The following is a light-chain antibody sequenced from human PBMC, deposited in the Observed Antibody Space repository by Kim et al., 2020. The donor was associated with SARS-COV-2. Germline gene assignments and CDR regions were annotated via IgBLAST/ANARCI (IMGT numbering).Light chain of an antibody. Sequence: GDRVTITCRASQYITRRLAWYQQKPGKAPKVLISKASTLKSGVPSTFSGSGSGTDFTLTISSLQPDDFATYYCQQYDTYPWTFG. CDR2: KAS. V-gene: IGKV1-5*03. CDR3: QQYDTYPWT. J-gene: IGKJ1*01. CDR1: QYITRR.